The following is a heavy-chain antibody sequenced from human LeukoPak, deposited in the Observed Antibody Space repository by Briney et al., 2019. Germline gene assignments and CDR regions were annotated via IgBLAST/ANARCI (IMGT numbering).Heavy chain of an antibody. CDR1: GYTFTGYY. CDR2: INPNSGGT. V-gene: IGHV1-2*02. J-gene: IGHJ3*02. D-gene: IGHD1-26*01. CDR3: ARDLIGGSYGGGAFDI. Sequence: ASVRVSCKASGYTFTGYYMHWVRQAPGQGLEWMGWINPNSGGTNYAQKFQGRVTMTRDTSISTAYMELSRLRSEDTAVYYCARDLIGGSYGGGAFDIWGQGTMVTVSS.